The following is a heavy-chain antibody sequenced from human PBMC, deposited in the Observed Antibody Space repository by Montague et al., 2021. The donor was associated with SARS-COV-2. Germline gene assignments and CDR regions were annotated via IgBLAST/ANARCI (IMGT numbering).Heavy chain of an antibody. D-gene: IGHD4-23*01. V-gene: IGHV3-74*01. Sequence: SVRLSFSSSGFSFSDYWMHWVRQAPGKGLEWVSRINTDGSNSYYTDSVKGRFTISRDNAKNTLYLQMNSLRAEDTAVYYCAREPGSVDGMDVWGQGTTITVSS. CDR1: GFSFSDYW. CDR2: INTDGSNS. CDR3: AREPGSVDGMDV. J-gene: IGHJ6*02.